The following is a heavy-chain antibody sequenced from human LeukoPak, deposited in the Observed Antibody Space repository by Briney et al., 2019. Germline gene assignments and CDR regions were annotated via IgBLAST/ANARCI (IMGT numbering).Heavy chain of an antibody. CDR3: AKDKDPSVPATRNGLFDY. V-gene: IGHV3-23*01. J-gene: IGHJ4*02. CDR2: ISGSGGST. Sequence: GGSLRLSCAASGFTFSSYGMSWVRQAPGKGLEWVSAISGSGGSTYYADSVKGRFTISRDNSKNTLYLQMNSLRAEDTAVYYCAKDKDPSVPATRNGLFDYWGQGTLVTVSS. D-gene: IGHD2-2*01. CDR1: GFTFSSYG.